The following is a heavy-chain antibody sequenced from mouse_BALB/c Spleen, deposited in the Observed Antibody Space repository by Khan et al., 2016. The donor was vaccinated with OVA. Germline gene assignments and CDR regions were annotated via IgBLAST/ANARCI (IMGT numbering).Heavy chain of an antibody. CDR1: GFSLTSYG. V-gene: IGHV2-3*01. CDR3: ALYYYGRALFAY. CDR2: IWGDGST. J-gene: IGHJ3*01. D-gene: IGHD1-1*01. Sequence: QVQLKESGPGLVAPSQSLSITCTVSGFSLTSYGVGWVRQPPGKGLEWLGVIWGDGSTNYHSALISRLSIRKDTSKSQVFLKLNSLQTDYTAKYXCALYYYGRALFAYWGQGTLVTVSA.